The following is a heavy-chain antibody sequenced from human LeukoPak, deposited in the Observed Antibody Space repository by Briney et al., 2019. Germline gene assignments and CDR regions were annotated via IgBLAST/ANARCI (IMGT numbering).Heavy chain of an antibody. CDR2: ISAYNGHT. V-gene: IGHV1-18*01. D-gene: IGHD3-3*01. Sequence: ASVKVSCKTSGYTFTSYGVSWLRQAPGQGLEWMGWISAYNGHTNYAQSLQGRVTMTTDTSTSTAHMELRSLRSDDTAVYYCARGYEFWSGYPSFDYRGQGTLVIVSS. CDR3: ARGYEFWSGYPSFDY. CDR1: GYTFTSYG. J-gene: IGHJ4*02.